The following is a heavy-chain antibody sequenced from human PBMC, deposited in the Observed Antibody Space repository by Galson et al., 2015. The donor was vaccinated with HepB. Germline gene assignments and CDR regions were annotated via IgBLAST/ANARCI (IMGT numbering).Heavy chain of an antibody. J-gene: IGHJ5*02. CDR3: ARHSRTYDSSGYYYH. D-gene: IGHD3-22*01. CDR1: GYSFTSYW. Sequence: SGAEVKKPGESLRISCKGSGYSFTSYWISWVRQMPGKGLEWMGRIDPSDSYTNYSPSFQGHVTISADKSISTAYLQWSSLKASDTAMYYCARHSRTYDSSGYYYHWGQGTLVTVSS. V-gene: IGHV5-10-1*01. CDR2: IDPSDSYT.